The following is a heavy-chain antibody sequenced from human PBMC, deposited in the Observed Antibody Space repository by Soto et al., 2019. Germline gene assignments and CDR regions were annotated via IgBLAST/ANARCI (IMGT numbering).Heavy chain of an antibody. Sequence: ASVKVSCKASGYTFTSYGIIWVRQAPGQGLEWMGWISAYNGNTNYAQKLQGRVTMTTDTSTSTAYMELRSLRSDDTAVYYCARDLRTGNYYGMDVWGQGTTVTVSS. V-gene: IGHV1-18*01. CDR3: ARDLRTGNYYGMDV. CDR1: GYTFTSYG. J-gene: IGHJ6*02. CDR2: ISAYNGNT. D-gene: IGHD1-1*01.